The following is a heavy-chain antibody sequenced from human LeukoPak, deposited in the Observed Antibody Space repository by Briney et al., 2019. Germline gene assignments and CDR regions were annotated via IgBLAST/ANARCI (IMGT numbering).Heavy chain of an antibody. Sequence: PSETLSLTCTVSGGSISSIGYYWDWIRQPPGKGLEWIGTMYNSGSTYYNPSLNSRVTMSVDTSKNQFSLKLSSVTAADTAVYYCAGGSGGYFEYYFDYWGQGTLVTVSS. CDR2: MYNSGST. CDR3: AGGSGGYFEYYFDY. D-gene: IGHD3-10*01. CDR1: GGSISSIGYY. V-gene: IGHV4-39*07. J-gene: IGHJ4*02.